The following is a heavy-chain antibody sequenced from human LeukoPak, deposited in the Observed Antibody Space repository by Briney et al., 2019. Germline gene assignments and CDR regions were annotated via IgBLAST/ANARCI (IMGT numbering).Heavy chain of an antibody. J-gene: IGHJ4*02. Sequence: GGSLRLSCAASRFTFSSYAMTWVRQAPGKGLEWVSAVSGSGGSTYYADCVKGRFTISRDNSKNTLYLQMNSLRAEDTAVYYCAKEFRTTVAYYFDYWGQGTLVTVSS. V-gene: IGHV3-23*01. D-gene: IGHD4-23*01. CDR1: RFTFSSYA. CDR2: VSGSGGST. CDR3: AKEFRTTVAYYFDY.